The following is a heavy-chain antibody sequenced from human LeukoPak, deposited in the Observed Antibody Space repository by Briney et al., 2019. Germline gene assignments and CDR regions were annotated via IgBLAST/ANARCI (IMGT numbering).Heavy chain of an antibody. Sequence: GGSLRLSCAASGFTFDDYAMHWVRQAPGKGLEWVSLISGDGGSTYYADSVKGRFTISRDNSKNSLYLQMNSLRTEDTALYYCAKGSGQYYDFWSGYPRDIFDYWGQGTLVTVSP. CDR2: ISGDGGST. CDR3: AKGSGQYYDFWSGYPRDIFDY. D-gene: IGHD3-3*01. J-gene: IGHJ4*02. CDR1: GFTFDDYA. V-gene: IGHV3-43*02.